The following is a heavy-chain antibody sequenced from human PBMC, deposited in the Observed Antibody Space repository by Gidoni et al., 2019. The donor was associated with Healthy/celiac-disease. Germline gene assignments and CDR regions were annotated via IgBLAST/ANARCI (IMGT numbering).Heavy chain of an antibody. Sequence: QLQLQESGTGLVKPSETLSLTCTVSGGPIRSSSSHWGWIRQPPGKGLEWIGSIYYSGSTYYNPSLKSRVTISVDTSKNQFSLKLSSVTAADTAVYYCARHHTAGGYSYGLWSFDYWGQGTLVTVSS. V-gene: IGHV4-39*01. CDR2: IYYSGST. CDR3: ARHHTAGGYSYGLWSFDY. D-gene: IGHD5-18*01. J-gene: IGHJ4*02. CDR1: GGPIRSSSSH.